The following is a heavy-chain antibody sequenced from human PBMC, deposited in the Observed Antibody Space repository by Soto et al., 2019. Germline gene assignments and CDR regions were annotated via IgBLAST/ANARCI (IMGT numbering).Heavy chain of an antibody. CDR1: GGSFSGYY. CDR3: ARCHCSGGSCYQYDFDD. CDR2: INHSGST. Sequence: QVQLQQWGAGLLKPSETLSLTCAVYGGSFSGYYWSWIRQPPGKGLEWIGEINHSGSTNYNPSLNSRVTISVDTSKNHFSLNLSSVNAEDTAVYYCARCHCSGGSCYQYDFDDWGQGTLVTVSS. V-gene: IGHV4-34*01. J-gene: IGHJ4*02. D-gene: IGHD2-15*01.